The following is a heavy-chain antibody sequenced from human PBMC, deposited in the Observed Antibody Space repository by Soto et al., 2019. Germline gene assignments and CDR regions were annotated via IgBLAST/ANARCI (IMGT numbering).Heavy chain of an antibody. J-gene: IGHJ4*02. CDR2: MTSDMKTI. Sequence: EVQLVESGGGLVQPGGSLRLSCAASGFTFRIYSMNWIRQVPGKGLEWVSYMTSDMKTIHYADSVKGRFTISRDNARNSVYLQMTSLRDEDTAVYYCARSVEGHFDYWGQGTLVTVSS. D-gene: IGHD6-19*01. V-gene: IGHV3-48*02. CDR3: ARSVEGHFDY. CDR1: GFTFRIYS.